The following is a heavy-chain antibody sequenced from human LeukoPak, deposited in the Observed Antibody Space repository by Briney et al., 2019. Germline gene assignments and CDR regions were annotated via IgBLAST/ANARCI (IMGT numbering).Heavy chain of an antibody. J-gene: IGHJ4*02. CDR3: ARDGRSTWYEDS. D-gene: IGHD6-13*01. CDR1: GFSFSGYS. V-gene: IGHV3-21*01. Sequence: GGSLRLSCAASGFSFSGYSMNWVRQAPGKGLEWVSSISSTSSYIYYADSVKGRFTISRDNAKNSLFLQMNNLRAEDAAVHFCARDGRSTWYEDSWGQGTLVTVSS. CDR2: ISSTSSYI.